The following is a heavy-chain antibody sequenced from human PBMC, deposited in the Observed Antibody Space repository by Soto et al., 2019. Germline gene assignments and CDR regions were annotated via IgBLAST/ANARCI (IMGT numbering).Heavy chain of an antibody. CDR2: IWYDGSNK. CDR1: GFTFSSYG. V-gene: IGHV3-33*01. D-gene: IGHD3-9*01. J-gene: IGHJ4*02. CDR3: ARERAAYYDILTGSYNPYY. Sequence: QVQLVESGGGVVQPGRSLRLSCAASGFTFSSYGMHWVRQAPGKGLEWVAVIWYDGSNKYYADSVKGRFTISRDNSKNTLYLQMNSLRAEDTAVYYCARERAAYYDILTGSYNPYYWGQGTLVTVSS.